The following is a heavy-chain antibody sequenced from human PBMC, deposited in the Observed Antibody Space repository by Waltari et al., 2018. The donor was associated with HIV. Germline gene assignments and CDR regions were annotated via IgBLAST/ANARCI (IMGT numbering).Heavy chain of an antibody. CDR3: ATGVRYYGP. J-gene: IGHJ5*02. D-gene: IGHD3-10*01. Sequence: AESGGRLIHPGGSLGLSCTASNFSVSGKHVTWIRQAPGGSLEWVAVIYPDDTTHYADSVSGRFTISRAKSRTTVLLLMNGLFVDDTATYFCATGVRYYGPWGQGTRVTVSS. CDR2: IYPDDTT. V-gene: IGHV3-53*01. CDR1: NFSVSGKH.